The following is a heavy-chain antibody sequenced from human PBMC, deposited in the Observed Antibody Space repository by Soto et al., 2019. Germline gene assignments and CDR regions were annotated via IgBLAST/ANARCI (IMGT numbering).Heavy chain of an antibody. CDR1: GYTFTSYG. V-gene: IGHV1-18*01. CDR3: ARVANYYDSSGYSYGMDV. CDR2: ISAYNGNT. J-gene: IGHJ6*02. D-gene: IGHD3-22*01. Sequence: ASVKVSCKASGYTFTSYGISWVRQAPGQGLEWMGWISAYNGNTSYAQKLQGRVTMTTDTSTSTAYMELRSLRSDDTAVYYCARVANYYDSSGYSYGMDVWGQGTTVTVS.